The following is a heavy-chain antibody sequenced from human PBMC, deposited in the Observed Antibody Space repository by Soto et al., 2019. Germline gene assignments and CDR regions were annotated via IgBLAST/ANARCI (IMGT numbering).Heavy chain of an antibody. J-gene: IGHJ4*02. V-gene: IGHV3-74*01. CDR2: VRPDGRTA. D-gene: IGHD2-21*01. Sequence: EVQLVESGGGLVQPGGSLRLSCAVSGFTFGNYWMHWVRQAPGKGLVWVSRVRPDGRTATYADSVKGRFTISRDNAKSTLYLQMNSLRAEDTAVYYCADSLLPTSYWGRGTLVTVSS. CDR1: GFTFGNYW. CDR3: ADSLLPTSY.